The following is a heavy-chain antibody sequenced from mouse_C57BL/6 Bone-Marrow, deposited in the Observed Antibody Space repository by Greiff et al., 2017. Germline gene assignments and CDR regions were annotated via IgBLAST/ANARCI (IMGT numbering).Heavy chain of an antibody. D-gene: IGHD2-4*01. V-gene: IGHV2-6*01. CDR3: SSAHYDYDGYAMDY. CDR2: IWGAGST. CDR1: GFSFTSYG. Sequence: VQVLQSGPGLVAPSQSLSITCTVSGFSFTSYGVHWVRQSPGTGLEWLGVIWGAGSTNYNSATKSRQATSKDHSKSKIFLKMTRLQTDDTAMYYCSSAHYDYDGYAMDYWGQGTSVTVSS. J-gene: IGHJ4*01.